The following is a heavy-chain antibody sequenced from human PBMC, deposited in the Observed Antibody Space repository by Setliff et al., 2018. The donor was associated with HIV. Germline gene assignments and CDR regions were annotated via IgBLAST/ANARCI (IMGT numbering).Heavy chain of an antibody. CDR1: GSSISSNYY. Sequence: PSETLSLTCTVSGSSISSNYYWAWIRQAPGKGLEWIGCIDASANTYYIPSLKSRATISIDTSKNQLSLKLRSVTAAGTAAYYCARIGSGWSVGWFDPWGQGTLVTVSS. D-gene: IGHD6-13*01. CDR2: IDASANT. V-gene: IGHV4-38-2*02. CDR3: ARIGSGWSVGWFDP. J-gene: IGHJ5*02.